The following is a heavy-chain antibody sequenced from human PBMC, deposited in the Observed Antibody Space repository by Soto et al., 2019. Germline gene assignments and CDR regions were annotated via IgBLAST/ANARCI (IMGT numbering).Heavy chain of an antibody. Sequence: SETLSLTCTVSGGSISSNYWSWIRQPPGKGLEWIGYIYYSGSTNYNPSLKSRVTISVDTSKNQFSLKLSSVTAADTAVYYCARGGMVSGAAGDYYYGMDVWGQGTTVTVSS. CDR2: IYYSGST. J-gene: IGHJ6*02. CDR3: ARGGMVSGAAGDYYYGMDV. CDR1: GGSISSNY. D-gene: IGHD6-13*01. V-gene: IGHV4-59*01.